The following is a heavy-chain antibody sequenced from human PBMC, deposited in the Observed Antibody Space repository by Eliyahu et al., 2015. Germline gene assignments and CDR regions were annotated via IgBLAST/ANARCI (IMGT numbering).Heavy chain of an antibody. CDR2: INHSGST. J-gene: IGHJ5*02. CDR1: GGSFSGYY. CDR3: ARGWDGIVVVPAAFLGIDP. D-gene: IGHD2-2*01. Sequence: QVQLQQWGAGLLKPSETLSLTCAVYGGSFSGYYWXWIRQPPGKGLXXIXEINHSGSTNYNPSLKSRVTIXVDTSKNQFSLKLSSVTAADTAVYYCARGWDGIVVVPAAFLGIDPWGQGTLVTVSS. V-gene: IGHV4-34*01.